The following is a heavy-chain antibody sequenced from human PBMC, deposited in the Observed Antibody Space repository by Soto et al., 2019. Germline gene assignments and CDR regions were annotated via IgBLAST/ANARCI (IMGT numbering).Heavy chain of an antibody. J-gene: IGHJ4*02. V-gene: IGHV4-31*03. CDR3: ARALMYYYDSSDYPTTLYYFDY. D-gene: IGHD3-22*01. CDR2: IYYSGST. CDR1: GGSISSGGYY. Sequence: PSETLSLTCTVSGGSISSGGYYWSWIRQHPGKGLEWIGYIYYSGSTYYNPSLKSRVTISVDTSKNQFSLKLSSVTAADTAVYYCARALMYYYDSSDYPTTLYYFDYWGPGTLVTVSS.